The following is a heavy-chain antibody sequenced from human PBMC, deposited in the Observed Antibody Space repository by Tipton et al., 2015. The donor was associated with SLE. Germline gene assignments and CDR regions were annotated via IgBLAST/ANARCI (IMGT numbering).Heavy chain of an antibody. CDR2: IWYDGSNQ. D-gene: IGHD3-16*02. Sequence: RSLRLSCAASGFSFSSYGMTWVRQAPGKGLEVVAIIWYDGSNQFYADSVKGRFTISRDNSKNTLYLQMNSLRVEDTAVFYCAKLLRSNLPGDSFDIWGQGTMVTVSS. CDR3: AKLLRSNLPGDSFDI. J-gene: IGHJ3*02. V-gene: IGHV3-33*06. CDR1: GFSFSSYG.